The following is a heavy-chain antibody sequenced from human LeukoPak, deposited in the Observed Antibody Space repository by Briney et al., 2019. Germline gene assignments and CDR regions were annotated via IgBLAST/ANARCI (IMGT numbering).Heavy chain of an antibody. V-gene: IGHV4-59*01. J-gene: IGHJ4*02. CDR2: IYYSGST. Sequence: PSETLSLTCTVSGGSISSYYWSWIRQPPGKGLEWIGYIYYSGSTNYNPSLKSRVTISVDTSKNQFSLKLSSVTAADTAVYYCARGDCSSTSCYFDYWGQGTLVTVSS. CDR1: GGSISSYY. D-gene: IGHD2-2*01. CDR3: ARGDCSSTSCYFDY.